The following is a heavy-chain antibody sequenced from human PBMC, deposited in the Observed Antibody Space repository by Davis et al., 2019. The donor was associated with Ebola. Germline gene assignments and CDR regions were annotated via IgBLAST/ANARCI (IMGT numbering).Heavy chain of an antibody. D-gene: IGHD2-2*01. V-gene: IGHV1-18*01. CDR3: TGSTSEDY. Sequence: ASVKVSCKASGYTFTSYGISWVRQAPGQGLEWMGWISAYNGNTNYAQKFQGRVTITADKSTSTAYMELSSLKTEDTAVYYCTGSTSEDYWGQGTLVTVSS. CDR1: GYTFTSYG. J-gene: IGHJ4*02. CDR2: ISAYNGNT.